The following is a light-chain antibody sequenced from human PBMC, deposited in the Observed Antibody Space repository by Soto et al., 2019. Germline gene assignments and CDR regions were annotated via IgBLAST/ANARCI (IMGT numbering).Light chain of an antibody. J-gene: IGLJ1*01. V-gene: IGLV1-51*01. CDR1: NSDVAGHNR. Sequence: QSALTQPASVSGSPGQSITVSCTGGNSDVAGHNRISWYQQHPGRAPKRLIYDSNKRASGIPDRFSGSKSGTSATLAITGLQTGDEADYYCGTWDSSLNAYVFGTGTKVTVL. CDR3: GTWDSSLNAYV. CDR2: DSN.